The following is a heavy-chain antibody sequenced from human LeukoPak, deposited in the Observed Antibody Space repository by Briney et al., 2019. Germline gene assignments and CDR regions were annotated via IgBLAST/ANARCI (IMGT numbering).Heavy chain of an antibody. CDR1: GFTFSSYG. D-gene: IGHD1-26*01. CDR3: AKGPGKWELLSYFDY. V-gene: IGHV3-33*06. CDR2: IWYDGSNK. Sequence: QPGRSLRLSCAASGFTFSSYGMHWVRQAPGKGLEWVAVIWYDGSNKYYADSVKGRFTISRDNSKNTLYLQMNSPRAEDTAVYYCAKGPGKWELLSYFDYWGQGTLVTVSS. J-gene: IGHJ4*02.